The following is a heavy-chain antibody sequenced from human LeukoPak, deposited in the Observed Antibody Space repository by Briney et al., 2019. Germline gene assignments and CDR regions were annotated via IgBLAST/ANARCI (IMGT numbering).Heavy chain of an antibody. J-gene: IGHJ4*02. Sequence: RASVKVSCKASGYTFIGYYIHWVRQAPGQGLEWMGWISAYNGNTNYAQKLQGRVTMTTDTSTSTAYMELRSLRSDDTAVYYCARDRIAVAGRYTGGDYWGQGTLVTVSS. D-gene: IGHD6-19*01. CDR2: ISAYNGNT. V-gene: IGHV1-18*04. CDR1: GYTFIGYY. CDR3: ARDRIAVAGRYTGGDY.